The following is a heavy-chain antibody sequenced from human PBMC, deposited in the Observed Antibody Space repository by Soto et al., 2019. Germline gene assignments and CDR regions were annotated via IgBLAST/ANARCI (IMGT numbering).Heavy chain of an antibody. Sequence: ASVKVSCKASGYTFTSFHMHWVRQAPGLGLEWMGKIDPRGGSTRYAQKFQGRVTMTRDTSTSTVYMELSSLRSEDTAVYYCARGYCTTTCDPWFDPWGQGTRVTVSS. CDR3: ARGYCTTTCDPWFDP. CDR1: GYTFTSFH. V-gene: IGHV1-46*03. D-gene: IGHD2-8*01. J-gene: IGHJ5*02. CDR2: IDPRGGST.